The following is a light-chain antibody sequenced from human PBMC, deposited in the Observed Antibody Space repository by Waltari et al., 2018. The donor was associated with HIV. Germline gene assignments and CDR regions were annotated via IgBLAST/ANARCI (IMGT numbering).Light chain of an antibody. CDR3: CSYAGTYTLGV. Sequence: QSALTQPRSVSGSPGPSVTISCTATSSDSGDYNYFHCYPQYPGKAPILMIFDGTERPSGVPDRVSGSKSGNTASLTISGLQAEDEADYYCCSYAGTYTLGVFGTGTTVTV. J-gene: IGLJ1*01. V-gene: IGLV2-11*01. CDR2: DGT. CDR1: SSDSGDYNY.